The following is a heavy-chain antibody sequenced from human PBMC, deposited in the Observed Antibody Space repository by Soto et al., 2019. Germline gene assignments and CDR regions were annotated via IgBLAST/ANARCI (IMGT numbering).Heavy chain of an antibody. V-gene: IGHV1-46*01. CDR2: INPSGGST. D-gene: IGHD6-13*01. CDR3: ATAAYSTSWYDF. J-gene: IGHJ5*01. CDR1: EYTFTDYY. Sequence: QVQLVQSGAEVKKPGASVKLSCKSSEYTFTDYYIHWVRQAPGQGLEWMGLINPSGGSTSYAQKFQGRVTMTRATSTSTGYMELSSLRSEDTAVYYCATAAYSTSWYDFWGQGTLVTVSS.